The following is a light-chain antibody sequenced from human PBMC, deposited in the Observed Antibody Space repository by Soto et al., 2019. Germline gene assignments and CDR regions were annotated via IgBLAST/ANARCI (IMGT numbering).Light chain of an antibody. J-gene: IGLJ2*01. CDR1: SSDVWSYNL. Sequence: QSVLTQPASVSGSPGQSITISCTGTSSDVWSYNLVSWYQQHPGTAPKLMIYEDSKRPSGVSNRFSGSKSGNTASLTISGLHAEDEADYYCCSYAGSSTPVVFGGGTKLTVL. CDR2: EDS. V-gene: IGLV2-23*01. CDR3: CSYAGSSTPVV.